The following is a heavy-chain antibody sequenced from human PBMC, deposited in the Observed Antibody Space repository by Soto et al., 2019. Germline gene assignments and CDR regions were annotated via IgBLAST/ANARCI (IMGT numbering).Heavy chain of an antibody. CDR1: GFTFSIYA. Sequence: PGGSLRLSCAASGFTFSIYAMTWVRQSPGKRLEWVSSMSRTGDNTYYADSVKGRFTISRDNSKNTLYLQMNSLRAEDTAIYYCAKDQSNSNPLYYFDFWGPGTLVTVSS. CDR2: MSRTGDNT. J-gene: IGHJ4*02. CDR3: AKDQSNSNPLYYFDF. D-gene: IGHD3-22*01. V-gene: IGHV3-23*01.